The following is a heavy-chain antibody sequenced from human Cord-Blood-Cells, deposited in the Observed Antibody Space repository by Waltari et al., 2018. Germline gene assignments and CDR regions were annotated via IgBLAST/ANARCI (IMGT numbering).Heavy chain of an antibody. CDR2: VNASKDNT. D-gene: IGHD3-3*01. J-gene: IGHJ3*02. V-gene: IGHV1-18*01. Sequence: QVQLVQSGAEVKKPGASVKVSCKASGYTFTSYGISWVRQAPGQGLEWMGWVNASKDNTNYAKKLQGRVTMTTDTSTSTAYMELRGLRSDDTAVYYCARDLAPYYEFWSGYYGAFDIWGQGTMVTVSS. CDR1: GYTFTSYG. CDR3: ARDLAPYYEFWSGYYGAFDI.